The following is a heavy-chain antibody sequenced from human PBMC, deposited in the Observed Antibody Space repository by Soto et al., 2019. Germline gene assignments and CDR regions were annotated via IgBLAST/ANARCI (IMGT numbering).Heavy chain of an antibody. CDR1: GFTFNSYA. CDR2: VSGLGATT. D-gene: IGHD6-6*01. V-gene: IGHV3-23*01. J-gene: IGHJ4*02. Sequence: GGSLRLACAASGFTFNSYAMSWVRQAPGKGLEWVSSVSGLGATTHHADSVQGRFTISRDNSRNTLYLQMNSLRAEDTAVYYCAKLSQYSSSYYFNSWGQGTLVTVSS. CDR3: AKLSQYSSSYYFNS.